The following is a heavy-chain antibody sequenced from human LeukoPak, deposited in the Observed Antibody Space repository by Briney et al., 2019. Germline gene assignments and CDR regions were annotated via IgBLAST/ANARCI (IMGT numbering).Heavy chain of an antibody. Sequence: PGGSLRLSCAASGFTFDDYAMHWVRQVPGKGLEWASGISWNSGSIGYADSVKGRFTISRDNAKNSLYLQMNSLRAEDTALYYCAKDIFPQRYTMGDYYYYYGMDVWGQGTTVTVSS. J-gene: IGHJ6*02. V-gene: IGHV3-9*01. CDR1: GFTFDDYA. CDR3: AKDIFPQRYTMGDYYYYYGMDV. CDR2: ISWNSGSI. D-gene: IGHD1-26*01.